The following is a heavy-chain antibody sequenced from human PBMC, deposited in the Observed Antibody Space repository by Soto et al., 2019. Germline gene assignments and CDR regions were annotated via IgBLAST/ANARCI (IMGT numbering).Heavy chain of an antibody. CDR2: IYYSGST. Sequence: SETLSLTCTVSGGSVSSGSYYWSWIRQPPGKGLEWIGYIYYSGSTNYNPSLKSRVTISVDTSKNQFSLKLSSVTAADTAVYYCARAERVQLWLIYWGQGTLVTVSS. V-gene: IGHV4-61*01. CDR1: GGSVSSGSYY. D-gene: IGHD5-18*01. J-gene: IGHJ4*02. CDR3: ARAERVQLWLIY.